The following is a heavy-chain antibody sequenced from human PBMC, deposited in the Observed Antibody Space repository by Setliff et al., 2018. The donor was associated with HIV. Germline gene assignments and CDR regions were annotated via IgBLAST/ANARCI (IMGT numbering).Heavy chain of an antibody. J-gene: IGHJ4*02. CDR1: GFTFSRYW. V-gene: IGHV3-74*01. CDR3: AKDLSSGWYPYFDY. D-gene: IGHD6-19*01. CDR2: VDSDGSGT. Sequence: GGSLRLSCAASGFTFSRYWMHWIRQAPGKGLVWVSRVDSDGSGTSYADSVKGRFTISRDNAKNMLYLQMNSLRVEDTAVYYCAKDLSSGWYPYFDYWGQGTLVTVSS.